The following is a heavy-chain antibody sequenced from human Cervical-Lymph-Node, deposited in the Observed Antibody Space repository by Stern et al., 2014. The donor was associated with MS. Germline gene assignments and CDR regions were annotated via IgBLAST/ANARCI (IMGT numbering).Heavy chain of an antibody. CDR2: VYYSGAP. V-gene: IGHV4-39*01. CDR1: GDSISSYTHY. CDR3: AKHACTGAACPFDL. Sequence: VQLVESGPGLVKPSETLSLTCAVSGDSISSYTHYWAWIRQPPGKGLEWIGCVYYSGAPSSTPPLKRPFPISVDPSKNPSPLGLTSVTAADTAVYYCAKHACTGAACPFDLWGQGTLVTVSS. J-gene: IGHJ4*02. D-gene: IGHD2-8*02.